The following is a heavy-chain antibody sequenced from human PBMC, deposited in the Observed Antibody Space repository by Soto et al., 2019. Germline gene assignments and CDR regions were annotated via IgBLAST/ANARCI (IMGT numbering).Heavy chain of an antibody. CDR2: IDASDSSA. CDR3: ARHEPLMKWIPPRDRFDP. D-gene: IGHD3-16*01. Sequence: GESLKISCKGSGYTFTSYWISWVRHTPGKGLEWLGKIDASDSSANYSPSFQGHVTISADKSISTAYLQWSSLKASDTAIYYCARHEPLMKWIPPRDRFDPWVQGTLVTVSS. CDR1: GYTFTSYW. V-gene: IGHV5-10-1*01. J-gene: IGHJ5*02.